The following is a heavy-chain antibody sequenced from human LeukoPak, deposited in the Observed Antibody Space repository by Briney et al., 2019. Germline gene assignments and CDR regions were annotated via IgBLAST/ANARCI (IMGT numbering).Heavy chain of an antibody. D-gene: IGHD2-2*01. V-gene: IGHV4-39*01. CDR1: GGSISSSSYY. CDR2: IYYSGST. CDR3: ARPQGYQLLDFEY. J-gene: IGHJ4*02. Sequence: NPSETLSLTCTVSGGSISSSSYYWGWIRQPPGKGLEWIGSIYYSGSTYYNPSLKSRVTISVDTSKNQFSLKLSSVTAADTAVHYCARPQGYQLLDFEYWGQGTLVTVSS.